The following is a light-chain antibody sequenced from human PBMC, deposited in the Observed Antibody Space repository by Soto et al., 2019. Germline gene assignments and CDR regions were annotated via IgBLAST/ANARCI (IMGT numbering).Light chain of an antibody. CDR1: SSDVGGYNY. CDR2: DVN. Sequence: QSALTQPSSASGSPGQSVAISCSGTSSDVGGYNYVSWYQQHPGKAPKLMIYDVNKRPSGVPDRFSGSKSGNTASLTVSGLQAEDEADYYCISYAGSNKPAFGGGTKVTVL. CDR3: ISYAGSNKPA. V-gene: IGLV2-8*01. J-gene: IGLJ2*01.